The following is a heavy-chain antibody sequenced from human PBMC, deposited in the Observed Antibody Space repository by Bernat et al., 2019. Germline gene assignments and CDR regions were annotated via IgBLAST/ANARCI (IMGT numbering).Heavy chain of an antibody. J-gene: IGHJ3*02. V-gene: IGHV3-74*01. CDR3: ARGGFHHGFDI. Sequence: EVQLVESGGNLVQPGGSLRLSCAASGFTFRSYWIHWVRQAPGKGLVWVSRMDSDGSDTIYADSVRGRFTISRDNAKNTLYLQMNSLRADDTAVYYCARGGFHHGFDIWGQGTMVTVSS. D-gene: IGHD2-21*01. CDR2: MDSDGSDT. CDR1: GFTFRSYW.